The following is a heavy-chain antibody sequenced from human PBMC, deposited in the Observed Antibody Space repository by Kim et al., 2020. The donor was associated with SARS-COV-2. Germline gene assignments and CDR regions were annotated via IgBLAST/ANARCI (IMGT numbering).Heavy chain of an antibody. CDR1: GGTFSSYA. CDR3: ARALEYGFWSGYPTGYFDY. V-gene: IGHV1-69*13. D-gene: IGHD3-3*01. Sequence: SVKVSCKASGGTFSSYAISWVRQAPGQGLEWMGGIIPIFGTANYAQKFQGRVTITADESTSTAYMELSSLRSEDTAVYYCARALEYGFWSGYPTGYFDYWGQGTLVTVSS. CDR2: IIPIFGTA. J-gene: IGHJ4*02.